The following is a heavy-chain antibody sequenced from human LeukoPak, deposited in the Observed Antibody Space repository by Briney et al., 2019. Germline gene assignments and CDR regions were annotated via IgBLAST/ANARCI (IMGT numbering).Heavy chain of an antibody. D-gene: IGHD3-16*02. Sequence: GGSLRLSCAASGFTFSSYAMHWVRQAPGKGLEWVSGISGNGGKTYYADSVKGRLTISRDNSKNTLYLQMNSLRVDDTAAYYCAKLYYDYVWGSYRYYFFDSWGQGTLVTVSS. V-gene: IGHV3-23*01. CDR1: GFTFSSYA. CDR2: ISGNGGKT. J-gene: IGHJ4*02. CDR3: AKLYYDYVWGSYRYYFFDS.